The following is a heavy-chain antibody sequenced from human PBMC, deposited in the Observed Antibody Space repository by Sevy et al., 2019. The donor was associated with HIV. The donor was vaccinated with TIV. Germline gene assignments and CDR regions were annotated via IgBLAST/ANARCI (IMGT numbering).Heavy chain of an antibody. D-gene: IGHD1-1*01. CDR1: GGSISSRSYY. J-gene: IGHJ4*02. CDR2: GYYSGST. V-gene: IGHV4-61*01. Sequence: SETLSLTCTVSGGSISSRSYYWSWIRQPPGKGLGWIGSGYYSGSTNYNPSLKSRVTISVDTSKNQFFLKLSSVTAADTAVYYCARDFSWNGLDYWGQGTLVTVSS. CDR3: ARDFSWNGLDY.